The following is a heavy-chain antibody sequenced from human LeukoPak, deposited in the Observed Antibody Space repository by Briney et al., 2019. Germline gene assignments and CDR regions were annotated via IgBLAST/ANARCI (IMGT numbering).Heavy chain of an antibody. J-gene: IGHJ4*02. V-gene: IGHV4-34*01. Sequence: PSETLSLTCAVYGGSFSGYYWSWIRQPPGKGLEWIGEINHSGSTNYNPSLKSRVTISVDTSKNQFSLKLSSVTAADTAVYYCAREGGGNPFFDYWGQGTLVTVSS. CDR3: AREGGGNPFFDY. D-gene: IGHD4-23*01. CDR1: GGSFSGYY. CDR2: INHSGST.